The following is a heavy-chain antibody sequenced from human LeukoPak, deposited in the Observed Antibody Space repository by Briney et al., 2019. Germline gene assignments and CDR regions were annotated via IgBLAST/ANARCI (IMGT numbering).Heavy chain of an antibody. CDR2: IYYSGSS. CDR3: ARGQWLVLGYWYFDL. D-gene: IGHD6-19*01. CDR1: GGSLSNYY. J-gene: IGHJ2*01. V-gene: IGHV4-59*01. Sequence: PSETLSLTCTVSGGSLSNYYWSWIRHPPGKGLEWVGYIYYSGSSNYNPSLKSRVTISVDTSKNQFSLKLSSVTAADTAVYYCARGQWLVLGYWYFDLWGRGTLVTVSS.